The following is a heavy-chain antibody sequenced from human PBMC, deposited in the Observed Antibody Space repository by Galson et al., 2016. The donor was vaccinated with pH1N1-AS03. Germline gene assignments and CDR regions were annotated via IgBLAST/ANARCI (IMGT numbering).Heavy chain of an antibody. CDR3: ARDALGGEYGMDV. CDR2: ISSSRRTI. V-gene: IGHV3-48*01. CDR1: GFTFSSYS. J-gene: IGHJ6*02. Sequence: SLRLSCAASGFTFSSYSMNWVRQAPGKGLEWVSYISSSRRTIYYADSVKGRFTISTDNAKNSLYLQMSSRRAEDTAVYYCARDALGGEYGMDVWGQGSTVTVSS. D-gene: IGHD3-16*01.